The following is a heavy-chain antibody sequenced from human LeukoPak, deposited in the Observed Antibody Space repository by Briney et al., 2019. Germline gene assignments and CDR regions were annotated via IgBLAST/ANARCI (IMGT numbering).Heavy chain of an antibody. Sequence: GGSLRLSCAASGFTFSSYEMNWVRQAPGKGLEWVANIKQDGSEKYYVDSVKGRFTISRDNAKNSLYLQMNSLRAEDTAVYYCARPGAGATLLGAFDIWGQGTMVTVSS. CDR2: IKQDGSEK. J-gene: IGHJ3*02. D-gene: IGHD1-26*01. CDR1: GFTFSSYE. V-gene: IGHV3-7*01. CDR3: ARPGAGATLLGAFDI.